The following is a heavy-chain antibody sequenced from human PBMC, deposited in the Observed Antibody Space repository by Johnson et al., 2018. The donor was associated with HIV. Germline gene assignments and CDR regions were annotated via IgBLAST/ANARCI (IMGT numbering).Heavy chain of an antibody. CDR2: VWYDGRNK. D-gene: IGHD3-9*01. CDR3: ARVRYYDILTGPDAFDI. Sequence: VQLVESGGGVAQPGRSLRLSCEVSGLTFSSYGFHWVRQSPGKGLEWVAVVWYDGRNKHYADSVKGRFTVSRDNSKNTLYLQMNSLRAEDTALYYCARVRYYDILTGPDAFDIWGQGTMVTVSS. V-gene: IGHV3-33*01. J-gene: IGHJ3*02. CDR1: GLTFSSYG.